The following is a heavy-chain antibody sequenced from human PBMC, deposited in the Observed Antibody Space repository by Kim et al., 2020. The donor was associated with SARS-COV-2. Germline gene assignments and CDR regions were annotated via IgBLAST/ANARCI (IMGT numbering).Heavy chain of an antibody. Sequence: NTKYSQNFQGRVTMTRDTSASTAYMDLSSLRSEDTAVYYCARDLSGANDYWGQGTLVTVSS. CDR2: NT. V-gene: IGHV1-3*01. CDR3: ARDLSGANDY. J-gene: IGHJ4*02. D-gene: IGHD2-15*01.